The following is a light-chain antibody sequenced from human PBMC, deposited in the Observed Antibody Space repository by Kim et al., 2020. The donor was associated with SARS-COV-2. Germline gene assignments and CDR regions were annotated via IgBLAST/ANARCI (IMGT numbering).Light chain of an antibody. V-gene: IGKV1-27*01. CDR2: AAS. CDR1: RHISNY. CDR3: QKYDRFPLT. Sequence: ASVGDRVTITCRASRHISNYLAWYQQRPGEIPKLLIYAASSLQSGFPSRFSGRGSGTDFSLTISSLQPEDIATYYCQKYDRFPLTFGQGTRLEIK. J-gene: IGKJ5*01.